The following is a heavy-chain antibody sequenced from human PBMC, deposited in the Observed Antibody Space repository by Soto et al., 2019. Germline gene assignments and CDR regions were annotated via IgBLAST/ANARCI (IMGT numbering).Heavy chain of an antibody. V-gene: IGHV1-18*01. CDR1: GYTFTSYG. CDR2: ISAYNGNT. D-gene: IGHD2-2*01. J-gene: IGHJ4*02. Sequence: ASVKVSCKASGYTFTSYGISWVRQAPGQGLEWMGWISAYNGNTNYAQKLQGRVTMTTDTSTSTAYMELRSLRSDDTAVYYCARTAGSYCSSTSCYLNTDYWGQGTLVTVSS. CDR3: ARTAGSYCSSTSCYLNTDY.